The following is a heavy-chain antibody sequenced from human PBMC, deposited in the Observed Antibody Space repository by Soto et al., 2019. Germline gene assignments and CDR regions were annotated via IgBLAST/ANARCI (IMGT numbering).Heavy chain of an antibody. J-gene: IGHJ4*02. CDR3: ARRRTRYCSGGSCYSGTAHYFDY. CDR2: INHSGST. CDR1: GGSFSGYY. V-gene: IGHV4-34*01. D-gene: IGHD2-15*01. Sequence: PSETLSLTCAVYGGSFSGYYWSWIREPPVNGLEWIGEINHSGSTNYNPSLKSRVTILVDTSKNQFSLKLSSVTAADTAVYYCARRRTRYCSGGSCYSGTAHYFDYWGQGTLVTVSS.